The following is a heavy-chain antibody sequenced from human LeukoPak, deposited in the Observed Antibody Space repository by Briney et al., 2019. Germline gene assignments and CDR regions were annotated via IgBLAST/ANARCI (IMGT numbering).Heavy chain of an antibody. Sequence: SVKVSCKASGGTFSSYAISWVRQAPGQGLEWMGGIIPIFGTANYAQKFQGRVTITADESTSTAYMELSSLRSEDTAVYYCARDSHRIYSYGLFDYWGQGTLVTVSS. CDR2: IIPIFGTA. D-gene: IGHD5-18*01. V-gene: IGHV1-69*13. CDR1: GGTFSSYA. CDR3: ARDSHRIYSYGLFDY. J-gene: IGHJ4*02.